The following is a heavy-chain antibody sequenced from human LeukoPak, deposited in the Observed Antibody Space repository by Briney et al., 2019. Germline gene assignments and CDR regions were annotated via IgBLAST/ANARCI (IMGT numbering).Heavy chain of an antibody. Sequence: GGSLRLSCAASGFTFHDYAMHWVRQAPGKGLEWVSGISWNSGSIGYADSVKGRFTISRDNAKNSLYLQMNSLRPEDMALYYCAKGSYGSGSYPDYWGQGTLVTVSS. V-gene: IGHV3-9*03. J-gene: IGHJ4*02. D-gene: IGHD3-10*01. CDR3: AKGSYGSGSYPDY. CDR2: ISWNSGSI. CDR1: GFTFHDYA.